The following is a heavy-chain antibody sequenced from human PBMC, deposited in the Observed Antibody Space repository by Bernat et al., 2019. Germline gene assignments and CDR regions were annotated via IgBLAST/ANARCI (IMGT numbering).Heavy chain of an antibody. J-gene: IGHJ4*02. Sequence: EVQLLESGGGLVQPGGSLRLSCAASGFTFSSYAMSWVRQAPGKGLEWVGRIKSKTDGGTTDYAAPVKGRFTISRDDSKNTLYLQMNSLKTEDTAVYYCTTDLRSIVVVVAATTDYWGQGTLVTVSS. D-gene: IGHD2-15*01. CDR3: TTDLRSIVVVVAATTDY. CDR2: IKSKTDGGTT. V-gene: IGHV3-15*01. CDR1: GFTFSSYA.